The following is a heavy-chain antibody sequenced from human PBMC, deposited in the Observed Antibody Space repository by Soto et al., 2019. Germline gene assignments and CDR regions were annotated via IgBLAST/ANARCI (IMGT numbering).Heavy chain of an antibody. CDR1: GYTFTSYA. CDR2: INAGNGNT. D-gene: IGHD3-9*01. Sequence: ASVKVSCKASGYTFTSYAMHWVRQAPGQRLEWMGWINAGNGNTKYSQKFQGRVTVTRDTSASTAYMELSSLRSEDTAVYYCARNLMDYDILTGYYMGYYFDYWGQGTLVTVSS. V-gene: IGHV1-3*01. J-gene: IGHJ4*02. CDR3: ARNLMDYDILTGYYMGYYFDY.